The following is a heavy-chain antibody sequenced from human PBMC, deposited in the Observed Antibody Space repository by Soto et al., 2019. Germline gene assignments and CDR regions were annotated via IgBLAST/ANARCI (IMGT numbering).Heavy chain of an antibody. CDR3: ASPASRWYPYFFDS. CDR2: IIPYYNTL. V-gene: IGHV1-69*01. D-gene: IGHD6-13*01. Sequence: QAQVVQSGAEVRKPGSSVKLSCKASEGTFNSYAIAWVRQAPGQGLEWLGGIIPYYNTLNYAQKFQDSVTIPADDTTNTVYMALNRLRYDDTAVYFCASPASRWYPYFFDSLAQGTLVTVSS. CDR1: EGTFNSYA. J-gene: IGHJ4*02.